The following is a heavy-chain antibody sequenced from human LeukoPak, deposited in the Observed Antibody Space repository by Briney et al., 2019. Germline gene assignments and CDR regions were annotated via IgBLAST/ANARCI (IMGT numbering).Heavy chain of an antibody. V-gene: IGHV5-51*01. CDR3: ARRYASALYGVFDY. CDR2: IYPSDSDT. Sequence: GESVKISCKGSGYTFNSYWIGWVRQMPGAGLEWMGIIYPSDSDTRYSPSFQGQVTISADKSISTAYLQWSSLKASDSAMYYCARRYASALYGVFDYWGQGTLVIVSS. J-gene: IGHJ4*02. D-gene: IGHD6-19*01. CDR1: GYTFNSYW.